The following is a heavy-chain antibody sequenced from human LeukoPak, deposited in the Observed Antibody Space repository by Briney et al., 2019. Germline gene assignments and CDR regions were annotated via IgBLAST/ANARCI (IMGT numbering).Heavy chain of an antibody. CDR3: ARVADYVWGSYRYPTFDY. D-gene: IGHD3-16*02. CDR2: IYYSGST. Sequence: SETLSLTCAVYGGSFSGYYWGWIRQPPGKGLEWIGSIYYSGSTYYNPSLKSRVTISVDTSKNQFSLKLSSVTAADTAVYYCARVADYVWGSYRYPTFDYWGQGTLVTVSS. CDR1: GGSFSGYY. J-gene: IGHJ4*02. V-gene: IGHV4-34*01.